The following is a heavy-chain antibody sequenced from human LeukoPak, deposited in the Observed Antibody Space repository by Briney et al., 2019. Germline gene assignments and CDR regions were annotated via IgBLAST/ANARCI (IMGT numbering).Heavy chain of an antibody. CDR1: GHTFTGYY. CDR3: ATVSGDSSGYYYYGMDV. D-gene: IGHD3-22*01. CDR2: INPNSGGT. V-gene: IGHV1-2*02. Sequence: ASVKVSCKASGHTFTGYYMHWVRQAPGQGLEWMGWINPNSGGTNYAQKFQGRVTMTRDTSISTAYMELSSLRSEDTAVYYCATVSGDSSGYYYYGMDVWGQGTTVTVSS. J-gene: IGHJ6*02.